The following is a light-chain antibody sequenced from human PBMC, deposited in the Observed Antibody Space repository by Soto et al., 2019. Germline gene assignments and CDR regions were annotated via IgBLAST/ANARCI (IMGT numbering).Light chain of an antibody. CDR3: QQLHSYPLT. CDR2: AAS. J-gene: IGKJ5*01. CDR1: QGISSY. V-gene: IGKV1-9*01. Sequence: DIQLTQSPSFLSASVGDRVTITCRASQGISSYLAWYQQKPGKAPKLLIYAASTLQSGVPSRFSGSVSGTEFTLTISSLQPEDFATYYCQQLHSYPLTFGQGTRLEIK.